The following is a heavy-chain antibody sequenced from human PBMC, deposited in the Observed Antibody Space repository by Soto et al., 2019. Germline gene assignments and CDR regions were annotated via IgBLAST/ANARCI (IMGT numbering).Heavy chain of an antibody. D-gene: IGHD5-12*01. CDR2: ISSTSSYI. CDR1: GFPFSTSS. J-gene: IGHJ3*02. CDR3: ARADMATITDGLDI. V-gene: IGHV3-21*02. Sequence: EVQLVESGGGLVKPGGSLRLSCAASGFPFSTSSMNWVRQAPGKGLEWVSLISSTSSYIYYADSVKGRFTISRDNAKYSLYLQMSSLRAEDTAVYYCARADMATITDGLDIWGQGTMVSVSS.